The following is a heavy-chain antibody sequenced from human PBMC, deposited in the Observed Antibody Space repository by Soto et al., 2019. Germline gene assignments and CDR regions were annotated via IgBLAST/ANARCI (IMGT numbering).Heavy chain of an antibody. CDR2: IWYDGSNK. V-gene: IGHV3-33*01. CDR3: AREPVAGTQLHY. CDR1: GFTLSSYG. J-gene: IGHJ4*02. D-gene: IGHD6-19*01. Sequence: QVQLVESGGGVVQPGRSLRLSCAASGFTLSSYGMHWVRQAPGKGLEWVAVIWYDGSNKYYADSVKGRFTISRDNSKNTLYLQMNSLRAEDTAVYYCAREPVAGTQLHYWGQGTLVTVSS.